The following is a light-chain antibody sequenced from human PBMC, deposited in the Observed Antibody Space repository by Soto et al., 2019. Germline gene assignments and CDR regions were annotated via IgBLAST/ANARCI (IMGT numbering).Light chain of an antibody. CDR3: QQYCISSTCT. CDR2: AAS. Sequence: EIVLTQSPGTLSLSPGERATLSCRASQSVSSAYLAWYQHKPGQPPTLLIYAASSRVTGILDRFSGSGSGTDFTLTIIRLEPEDLAVYYCQQYCISSTCTFGQGTKVEIK. V-gene: IGKV3-20*01. CDR1: QSVSSAY. J-gene: IGKJ1*01.